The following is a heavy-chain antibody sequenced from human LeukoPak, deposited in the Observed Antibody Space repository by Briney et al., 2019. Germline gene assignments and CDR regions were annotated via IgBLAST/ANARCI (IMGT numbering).Heavy chain of an antibody. CDR2: IYYSGST. V-gene: IGHV4-59*11. CDR3: AKALVGYNYMDV. J-gene: IGHJ6*03. Sequence: SETLFLTWTVSGGSISSHYWSWIRQPPGKGLEWIGYIYYSGSTNYNPSLKSRVTISVDTSKNQFSLKLSSVTAADTAVYYCAKALVGYNYMDVWGKGTTVTVSS. CDR1: GGSISSHY. D-gene: IGHD2-15*01.